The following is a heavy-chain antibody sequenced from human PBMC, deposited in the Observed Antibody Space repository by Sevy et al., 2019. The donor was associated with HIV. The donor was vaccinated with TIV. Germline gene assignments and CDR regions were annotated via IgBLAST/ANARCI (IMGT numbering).Heavy chain of an antibody. D-gene: IGHD4-17*01. CDR2: IRSNTDGGTT. Sequence: GGSPRLSCAASGLTFTDAWMAWVRQAPGKGLEWVGRIRSNTDGGTTEYAAPLKGRFTISRDDSKNTMYLQMNILKSADTAVYYCTTDREYSDFKGGFDYWGRGTLVTVSS. J-gene: IGHJ4*02. CDR3: TTDREYSDFKGGFDY. V-gene: IGHV3-15*01. CDR1: GLTFTDAW.